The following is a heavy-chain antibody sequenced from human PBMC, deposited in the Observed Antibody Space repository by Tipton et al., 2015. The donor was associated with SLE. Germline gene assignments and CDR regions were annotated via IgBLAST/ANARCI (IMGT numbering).Heavy chain of an antibody. Sequence: SLRLSCAASGFTLDDNAMSWVRQAPGKGLEWVSGINSGGNTYYAESVKGRFTISGDNSKSTVYLQMNSLRVEDTAVYYCAGPGSRLVYYLDVWGKGTTVTVSS. CDR1: GFTLDDNA. CDR2: INSGGNT. V-gene: IGHV3-66*02. J-gene: IGHJ6*03. CDR3: AGPGSRLVYYLDV. D-gene: IGHD6-19*01.